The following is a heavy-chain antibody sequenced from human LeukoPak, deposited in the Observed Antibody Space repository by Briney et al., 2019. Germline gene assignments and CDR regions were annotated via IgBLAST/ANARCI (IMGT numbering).Heavy chain of an antibody. CDR2: INHSGST. CDR1: GFTFDNYG. D-gene: IGHD2-8*01. J-gene: IGHJ4*02. CDR3: ARNYCTNGVCRDY. Sequence: PGGSLRLSCAASGFTFDNYGMIWVRQPPGKGLEWIGEINHSGSTNYNPSLKSRVTISVDTSKNQFSLKLSSVTAADTAVYYCARNYCTNGVCRDYWGQGTLVTVSS. V-gene: IGHV4-34*01.